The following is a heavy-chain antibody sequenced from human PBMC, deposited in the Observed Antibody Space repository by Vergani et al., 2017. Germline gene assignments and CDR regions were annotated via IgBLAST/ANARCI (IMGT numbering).Heavy chain of an antibody. CDR1: GGSFSGYY. D-gene: IGHD6-6*01. CDR3: ARGRRYSSSSPIYYYYMDV. J-gene: IGHJ6*03. V-gene: IGHV4-34*01. Sequence: QVQLQQWGAGLLKPSETLSLTCAVYGGSFSGYYWSWIRKPQGKGLEWIGEINHSGSTNYNPSLKSRVTITVDTSKNKFSLKLSSVTAADTAVYYCARGRRYSSSSPIYYYYMDVWGKGTTVTVSS. CDR2: INHSGST.